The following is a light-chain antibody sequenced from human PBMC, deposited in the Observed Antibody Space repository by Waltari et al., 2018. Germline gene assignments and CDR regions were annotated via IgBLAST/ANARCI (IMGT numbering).Light chain of an antibody. CDR3: QQYNNWPPWT. J-gene: IGKJ1*01. CDR2: GAS. V-gene: IGKV3-15*01. Sequence: EIVMTQSPATLSVSPGERATLSCRASQSVRNNLVWYQQKPGQAPRLLIYGASTRVPGIPARFSGSESGTEFTLTISSLQSEDFAVYYCQQYNNWPPWTFGQGTKVEIK. CDR1: QSVRNN.